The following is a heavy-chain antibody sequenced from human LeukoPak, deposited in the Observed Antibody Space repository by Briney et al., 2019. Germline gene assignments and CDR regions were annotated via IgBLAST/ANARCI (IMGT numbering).Heavy chain of an antibody. J-gene: IGHJ4*02. Sequence: SETLSLTCTVSGGSISSYYWSWIRQPPGKGLEWIGYIYYSGSTYYNPSLKSRVTISVDTSKNQFSLKLSSVSAADTAVYYCARGSSGWGFYWGQGTLVTVSS. CDR2: IYYSGST. D-gene: IGHD6-19*01. CDR1: GGSISSYY. V-gene: IGHV4-59*12. CDR3: ARGSSGWGFY.